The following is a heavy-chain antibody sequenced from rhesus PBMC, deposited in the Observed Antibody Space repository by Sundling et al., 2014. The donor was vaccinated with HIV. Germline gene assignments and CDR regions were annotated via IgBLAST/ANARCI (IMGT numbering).Heavy chain of an antibody. Sequence: QLQLQESGPGLVRPSETLSVTCAVSGGSISSNNWWTWIRQAPGKGLEWIGEINGNSGSTNYNPSLKSRVTISRDTSKNQFSLKLTSVTAADTAVYYCARDNPADSGLDSWGQGVVVTVSS. CDR1: GGSISSNNW. CDR3: ARDNPADSGLDS. V-gene: IGHV4-65*01. CDR2: INGNSGST. J-gene: IGHJ6*01.